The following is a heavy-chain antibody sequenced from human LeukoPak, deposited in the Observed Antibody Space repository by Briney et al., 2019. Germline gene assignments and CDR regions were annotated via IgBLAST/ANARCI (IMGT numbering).Heavy chain of an antibody. Sequence: KPSETLSLTCTVSGGSISSGGYYWSWIRQHPGKGLEWIGHIYYSGSTNYNPSLKSRVTISVDTSKNQFSLKLSSVTAADTAVYYCARLDFAAVAGKPPRGYYYYGMDVWGQGTTVTVSS. J-gene: IGHJ6*02. D-gene: IGHD6-19*01. V-gene: IGHV4-61*08. CDR3: ARLDFAAVAGKPPRGYYYYGMDV. CDR1: GGSISSGGYY. CDR2: IYYSGST.